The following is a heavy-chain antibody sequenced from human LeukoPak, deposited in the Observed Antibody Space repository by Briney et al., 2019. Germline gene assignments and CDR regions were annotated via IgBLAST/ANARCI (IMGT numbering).Heavy chain of an antibody. CDR2: VYHSGST. CDR1: GYSISSGYY. V-gene: IGHV4-38-2*01. J-gene: IGHJ5*02. Sequence: SETLSLXCAVSGYSISSGYYWGWIRQPPGKGLEWIGSVYHSGSTYYNPSLKSRVTISVDTSKNQFSLKPSSVTAADTAVNYCARHGNYYDTSQSDPWGQGTLVTVSS. CDR3: ARHGNYYDTSQSDP. D-gene: IGHD3-22*01.